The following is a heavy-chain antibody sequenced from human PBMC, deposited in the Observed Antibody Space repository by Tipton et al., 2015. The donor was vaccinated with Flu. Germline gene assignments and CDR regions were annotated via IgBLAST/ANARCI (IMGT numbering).Heavy chain of an antibody. D-gene: IGHD2-2*01. CDR1: GGSISSSSYY. J-gene: IGHJ4*02. CDR3: ARQRGQPLPNYFDY. CDR2: IYYSGST. Sequence: TLSLTCTVSGGSISSSSYYWGWIRQPPGKGLEWIGSIYYSGSTYYNPSLKSRVTISVDTSKNQFSLKLCSVTAADTAVYYCARQRGQPLPNYFDYWGQGTLVTVSS. V-gene: IGHV4-39*01.